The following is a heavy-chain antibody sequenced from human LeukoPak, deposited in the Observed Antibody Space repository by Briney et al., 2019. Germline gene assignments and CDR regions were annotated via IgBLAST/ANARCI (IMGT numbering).Heavy chain of an antibody. CDR2: IIPIFGTA. V-gene: IGHV1-69*13. CDR3: ARAILTGYYNWFDP. J-gene: IGHJ5*02. Sequence: SVKVSCKASGGTFSSYAISWVRQAPGHGLDWMGGIIPIFGTANYAQKFQGRVTITADESTSTAYMELSSLRSEDTAVYYCARAILTGYYNWFDPWGQGTLVTVSS. CDR1: GGTFSSYA. D-gene: IGHD3-9*01.